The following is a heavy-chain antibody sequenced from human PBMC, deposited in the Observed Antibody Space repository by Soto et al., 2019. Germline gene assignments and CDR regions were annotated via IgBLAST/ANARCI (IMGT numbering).Heavy chain of an antibody. CDR3: AREVVDISSLWLDP. D-gene: IGHD2-2*03. CDR1: GYTFTSND. J-gene: IGHJ5*02. CDR2: MNTNTNTT. Sequence: QVHLVQSGAEVKKPGASVKVSCKASGYTFTSNDINWVRQAPGRGLEWIGWMNTNTNTTDSAQHFKGRVTLTWNTSISTAYMELSNLNSDDTAVYYCAREVVDISSLWLDPWGQGTLVTVSS. V-gene: IGHV1-8*01.